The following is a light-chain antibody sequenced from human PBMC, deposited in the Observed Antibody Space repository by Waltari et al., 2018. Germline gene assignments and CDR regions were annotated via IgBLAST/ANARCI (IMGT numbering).Light chain of an antibody. Sequence: SYVVTQSPSVSVAPGETARITCGGDTIGSKSVHWYQQRPGQAPVLVISYDSDRPSGIPERFSGSNSGNTATLTISWVEAEDEADYYCQVWDANNEPGLFGTGTEVTV. CDR1: TIGSKS. J-gene: IGLJ1*01. CDR3: QVWDANNEPGL. CDR2: YDS. V-gene: IGLV3-21*01.